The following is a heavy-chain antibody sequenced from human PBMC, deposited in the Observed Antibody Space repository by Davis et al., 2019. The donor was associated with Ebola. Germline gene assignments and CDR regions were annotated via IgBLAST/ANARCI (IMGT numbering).Heavy chain of an antibody. CDR3: AKDLVDDSPAGY. CDR1: GFTFSGSA. D-gene: IGHD3-22*01. V-gene: IGHV3-73*01. Sequence: GGSLRLSCAASGFTFSGSAMHWVRQASGKGLEWVGRIRSKANSYATAYAASVKGRFTISRDNSKNTLYLQMNSLRAEDTAVYYCAKDLVDDSPAGYWGQGTLVTVSS. J-gene: IGHJ4*02. CDR2: IRSKANSYAT.